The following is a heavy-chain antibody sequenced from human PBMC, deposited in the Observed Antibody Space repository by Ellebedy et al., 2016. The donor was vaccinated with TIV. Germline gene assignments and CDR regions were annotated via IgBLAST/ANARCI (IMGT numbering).Heavy chain of an antibody. CDR3: ARVNYYGSGSYYKGYYYYGMDV. CDR2: IYYSGST. CDR1: GFTVSSNY. Sequence: GSLRLSCAASGFTVSSNYMSWIRQPPGNGLEWIGYIYYSGSTKYNPSLKSRVTISVDRSKNQFSLKLSSVTAADTAVYYCARVNYYGSGSYYKGYYYYGMDVWGQGTTVTVSS. J-gene: IGHJ6*02. V-gene: IGHV4-59*02. D-gene: IGHD3-10*01.